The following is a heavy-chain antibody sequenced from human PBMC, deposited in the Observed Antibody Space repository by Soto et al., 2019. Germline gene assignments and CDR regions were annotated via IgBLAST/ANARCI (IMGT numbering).Heavy chain of an antibody. CDR1: SGAISSYY. CDR3: ARGGITIFEVVKTGRWFDP. V-gene: IGHV4-59*12. J-gene: IGHJ5*02. CDR2: IHYSDNT. D-gene: IGHD3-3*01. Sequence: SESLSLTYLVSSGAISSYYWSWIRQPPGKGLEWIGFIHYSDNTNYNPSLKSRVTISVDTSKNQFSLKLSSVTAADTAVYYCARGGITIFEVVKTGRWFDPWGQGTLVTVSS.